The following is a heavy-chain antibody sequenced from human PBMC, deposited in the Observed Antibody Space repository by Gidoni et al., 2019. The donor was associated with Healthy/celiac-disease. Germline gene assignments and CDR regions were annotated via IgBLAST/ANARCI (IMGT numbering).Heavy chain of an antibody. CDR3: AKEGAAHYYYYYYMDV. Sequence: QVQLVASGGGVVQPGGSLRLSCAASGFTFRSYGMHWVRQAPGKGLEWVAFIRYDGSNKYYADSVKGRFTISRDNSKNTLYLQMNSLRAEDTAVYYCAKEGAAHYYYYYYMDVWGKGTTVTVSS. CDR2: IRYDGSNK. D-gene: IGHD3-16*01. V-gene: IGHV3-30*02. J-gene: IGHJ6*03. CDR1: GFTFRSYG.